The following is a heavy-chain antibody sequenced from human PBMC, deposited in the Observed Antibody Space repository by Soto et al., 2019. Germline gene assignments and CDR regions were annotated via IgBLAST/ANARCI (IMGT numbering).Heavy chain of an antibody. CDR1: GFAFSGSA. CDR2: IRSKGHNYAT. Sequence: GGSLRLSCAASGFAFSGSAMYWVRQASGKGPEWVGRIRSKGHNYATEYAASVKGRFTISRDDSKNTAYLQMNSLQTEDTAVYYCTRDLFSYDYSGILWFDPWGQGTLVTVSS. CDR3: TRDLFSYDYSGILWFDP. D-gene: IGHD3-16*01. J-gene: IGHJ5*02. V-gene: IGHV3-73*01.